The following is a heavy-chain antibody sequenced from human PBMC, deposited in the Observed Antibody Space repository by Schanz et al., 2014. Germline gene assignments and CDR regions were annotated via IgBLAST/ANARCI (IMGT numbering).Heavy chain of an antibody. J-gene: IGHJ2*01. D-gene: IGHD6-6*01. V-gene: IGHV1-2*06. CDR3: ARAGQDFEYSSLSPIWYFDL. Sequence: QVQLVQSGAEVKKPGASVKVSCKASRYPFTAYYMHWVRQAPGQGLEWMGRINPNSGDTNYAQKFQGRVTMTRDTSISTAYMELSRLRSDDTAVYYCARAGQDFEYSSLSPIWYFDLWGRGTLVTVSS. CDR2: INPNSGDT. CDR1: RYPFTAYY.